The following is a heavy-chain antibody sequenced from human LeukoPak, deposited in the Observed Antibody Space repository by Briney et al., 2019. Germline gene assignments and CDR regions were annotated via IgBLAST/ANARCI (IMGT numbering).Heavy chain of an antibody. D-gene: IGHD3-22*01. Sequence: PGGSLRLSCAVSGFTFSSYTMNWVRQAPGKGLEWVSSITSSSSYIFYADSVKGRFTISRDNAKNSLFLQMSSLRAEDTAVYYCARGGLDGYYDSSSSSDYWGQGTLVTVSS. J-gene: IGHJ4*02. V-gene: IGHV3-21*01. CDR1: GFTFSSYT. CDR2: ITSSSSYI. CDR3: ARGGLDGYYDSSSSSDY.